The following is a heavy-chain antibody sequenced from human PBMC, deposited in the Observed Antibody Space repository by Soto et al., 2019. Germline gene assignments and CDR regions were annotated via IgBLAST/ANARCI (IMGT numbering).Heavy chain of an antibody. D-gene: IGHD3-3*01. Sequence: ASVKVSCKASGYTFTSYFMHWVRQAPGQGVEWMAIINPSGGSPTYAQKFQGRVTMTRDTSTSTVYMELSSLRPEDTAMYYCAREGAEWLFYWGQGTLVTVSS. J-gene: IGHJ4*02. CDR3: AREGAEWLFY. CDR2: INPSGGSP. V-gene: IGHV1-46*01. CDR1: GYTFTSYF.